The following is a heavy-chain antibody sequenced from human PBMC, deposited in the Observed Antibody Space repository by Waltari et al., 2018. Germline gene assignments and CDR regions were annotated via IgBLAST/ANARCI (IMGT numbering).Heavy chain of an antibody. D-gene: IGHD1-1*01. CDR2: INHSGST. V-gene: IGHV4-34*01. J-gene: IGHJ4*02. CDR3: ARGNKLLPSKSFDY. CDR1: GGSFSGYY. Sequence: QVQQQQWGAGLLKPSETLSLTCAVYGGSFSGYYCSWIRKPPGKGLEWIGEINHSGSTNYNPSLKSRVTISVDTSKNQFSLKLSSVTAADTAVYYCARGNKLLPSKSFDYWGQGTLVTVSS.